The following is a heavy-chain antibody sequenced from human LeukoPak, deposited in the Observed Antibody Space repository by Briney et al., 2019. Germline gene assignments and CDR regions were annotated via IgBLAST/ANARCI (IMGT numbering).Heavy chain of an antibody. V-gene: IGHV4-59*12. J-gene: IGHJ4*02. CDR2: IYYSGST. Sequence: SETLSLTCTVSGGSISSYYWSWIRQPPGKGLEWIGYIYYSGSTYYNPSLKSRVTISVDTSKNQFSLKLSSVTAADTAVYYCARDLRLVPDYYYFDYWGQGTLVTVSS. CDR3: ARDLRLVPDYYYFDY. CDR1: GGSISSYY. D-gene: IGHD6-19*01.